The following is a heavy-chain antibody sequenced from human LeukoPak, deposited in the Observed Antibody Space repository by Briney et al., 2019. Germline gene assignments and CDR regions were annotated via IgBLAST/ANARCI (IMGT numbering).Heavy chain of an antibody. CDR3: ARRERGYSYVNRDY. CDR2: IIPIFGTA. J-gene: IGHJ4*02. D-gene: IGHD5-18*01. V-gene: IGHV1-69*01. Sequence: VASVKVSCKASGGTFSSYAISWVRQAPGQGLEWMGGIIPIFGTANYAQKFQGRVTITADESTSTAYMELSSLRSEDTAVYYCARRERGYSYVNRDYWGQGTLVTVS. CDR1: GGTFSSYA.